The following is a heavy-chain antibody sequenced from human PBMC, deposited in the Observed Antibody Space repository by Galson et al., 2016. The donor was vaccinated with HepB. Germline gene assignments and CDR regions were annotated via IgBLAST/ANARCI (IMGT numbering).Heavy chain of an antibody. Sequence: VRQAPGKGLEWVSSISGGSSYIYYADSVKGRFTIYRDNAKNSLYLQMNSLRAEDTAVYYCASLHSGGYYFDYWGQGTLVTVSS. CDR3: ASLHSGGYYFDY. J-gene: IGHJ4*02. D-gene: IGHD6-19*01. CDR2: ISGGSSYI. V-gene: IGHV3-21*01.